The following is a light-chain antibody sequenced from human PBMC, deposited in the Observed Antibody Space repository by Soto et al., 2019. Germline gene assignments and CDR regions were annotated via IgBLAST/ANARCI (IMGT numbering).Light chain of an antibody. CDR1: SSDVGGYNY. Sequence: QSALTQPASVSGSPGQSITISCTGTSSDVGGYNYVSWYQHHPGKAPKLMIYEVSNRPSGVPNRVSGSKSGNTASLTISGLQADDEADYYCTSYTTSYTQVFGGGTKVTVL. V-gene: IGLV2-14*01. CDR2: EVS. CDR3: TSYTTSYTQV. J-gene: IGLJ3*02.